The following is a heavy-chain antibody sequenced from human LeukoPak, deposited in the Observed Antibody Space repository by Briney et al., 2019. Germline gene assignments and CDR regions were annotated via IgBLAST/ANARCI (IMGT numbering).Heavy chain of an antibody. CDR1: GFTFSSYW. Sequence: PGGSLRLPCAASGFTFSSYWMHWVRQAPGKGLVWVSGTNTDGSSTMYADSVKGRFTIARDNAKNTLCLQMNSLRAEDTAVYYCYGANAEHWGQGTLVTVSS. D-gene: IGHD4-23*01. CDR2: TNTDGSST. V-gene: IGHV3-74*03. J-gene: IGHJ1*01. CDR3: YGANAEH.